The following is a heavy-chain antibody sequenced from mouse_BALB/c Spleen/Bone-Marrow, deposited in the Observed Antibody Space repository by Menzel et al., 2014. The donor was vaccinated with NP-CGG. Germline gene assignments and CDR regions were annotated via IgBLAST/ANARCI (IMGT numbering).Heavy chain of an antibody. CDR2: ISDGGSYT. CDR3: ARGSSYFDY. V-gene: IGHV5-4*02. D-gene: IGHD1-1*01. Sequence: EVQLVESGGGLVKPGGPLKLSCAASGFTFSDYYMYWVRQTPEKRLEWVATISDGGSYTYYPDSVKGRFTISRDNAKNNPYLQMSSPKSEDTAMYYCARGSSYFDYWGQGTTLTVSS. J-gene: IGHJ2*01. CDR1: GFTFSDYY.